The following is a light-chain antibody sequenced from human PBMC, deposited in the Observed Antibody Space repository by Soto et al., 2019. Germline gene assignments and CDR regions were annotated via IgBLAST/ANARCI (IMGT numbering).Light chain of an antibody. CDR3: QQYGSSLYT. Sequence: EVVLTQSPGTLSLSPGERATLSCRASQSVAANYLAWYQQKRGQAPRLLIYGASSSATGIPDRFSGSVSGTDFTLPINRLEPEDFAVYYCQQYGSSLYTFGQGTKVDIK. V-gene: IGKV3-20*01. CDR1: QSVAANY. CDR2: GAS. J-gene: IGKJ2*01.